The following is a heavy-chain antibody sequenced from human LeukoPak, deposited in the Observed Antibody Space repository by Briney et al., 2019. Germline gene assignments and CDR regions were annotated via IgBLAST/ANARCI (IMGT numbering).Heavy chain of an antibody. Sequence: GGSLRLSCAASGFTFSSYAMSWVRQAPGKGLEWVSVFSDSAGTTFYADSVKDRFTISRDNSKNTLYLQMNSLRAEDTAIYYCAKIGVSGYNSGDYFDYWGQGTLVTVSS. D-gene: IGHD6-19*01. J-gene: IGHJ4*02. CDR2: FSDSAGTT. CDR1: GFTFSSYA. CDR3: AKIGVSGYNSGDYFDY. V-gene: IGHV3-23*01.